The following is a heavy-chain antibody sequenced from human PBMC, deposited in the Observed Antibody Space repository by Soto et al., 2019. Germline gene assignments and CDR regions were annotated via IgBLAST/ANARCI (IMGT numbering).Heavy chain of an antibody. V-gene: IGHV3-15*01. J-gene: IGHJ5*02. CDR1: GFTFSNAW. Sequence: EVQLVESGGGLVKPGGSLRLSCAASGFTFSNAWMSWVRQAPGKGLEWVGRIKSKTDGGTTDYAAPVKGRFTISRDDSKNTLYLQMNSLKTEDTAVYYCKAGNQLLTWFDPWGKGTLVTVSS. CDR2: IKSKTDGGTT. CDR3: KAGNQLLTWFDP. D-gene: IGHD6-19*01.